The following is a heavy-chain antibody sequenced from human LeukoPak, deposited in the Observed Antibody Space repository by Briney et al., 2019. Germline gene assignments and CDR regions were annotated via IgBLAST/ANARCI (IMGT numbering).Heavy chain of an antibody. J-gene: IGHJ4*02. CDR3: VREAGCGWPLDY. CDR2: ISGGGETT. CDR1: GFDFGGACG. Sequence: GGALRLSCATSGFDFGGACGMGWVRQAPEKGLEWVSTISGGGETTHYADSVKGRLTISRDNARNTLYLQIDRLRPEDTAIYYCVREAGCGWPLDYWGRGTLVTVSS. V-gene: IGHV3-23*01. D-gene: IGHD6-19*01.